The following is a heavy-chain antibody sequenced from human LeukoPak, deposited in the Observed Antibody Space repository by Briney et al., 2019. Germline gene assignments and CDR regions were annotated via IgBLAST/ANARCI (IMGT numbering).Heavy chain of an antibody. J-gene: IGHJ1*01. Sequence: GGSLRLSCAASGFTFSSYGMHWVRQAPGKGLELVAVIWYDGSNKYYADSVKGRFTISRDNSKNTLYLQMNSLRAEDTAVYYCARAWEYCSGGSCYSEYFQHWGQGTLVTVSS. V-gene: IGHV3-33*01. CDR1: GFTFSSYG. CDR3: ARAWEYCSGGSCYSEYFQH. D-gene: IGHD2-15*01. CDR2: IWYDGSNK.